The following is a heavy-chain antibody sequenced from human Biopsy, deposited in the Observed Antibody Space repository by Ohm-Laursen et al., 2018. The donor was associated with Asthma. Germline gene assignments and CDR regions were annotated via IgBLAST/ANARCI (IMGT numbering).Heavy chain of an antibody. Sequence: SSVKVSCKASGYTFSNYAISWVRQAPGQGLEWMGWISGYNGDTKFAQNVKGRLSLTTDKSTSTAYMELRSLTSDDTAAYYCVRDKVVVVPGSKGPTDWFDPWGQGTLVTVSS. CDR2: ISGYNGDT. V-gene: IGHV1-18*04. J-gene: IGHJ5*02. D-gene: IGHD2-15*01. CDR3: VRDKVVVVPGSKGPTDWFDP. CDR1: GYTFSNYA.